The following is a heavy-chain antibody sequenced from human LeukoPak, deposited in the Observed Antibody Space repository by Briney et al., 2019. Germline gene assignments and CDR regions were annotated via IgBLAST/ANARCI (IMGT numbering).Heavy chain of an antibody. J-gene: IGHJ4*02. CDR2: ISGSGGST. CDR1: GFTFSSYA. D-gene: IGHD2-2*01. V-gene: IGHV3-23*01. CDR3: ATGRDIVVVPAWDY. Sequence: PGGSLRLSCAASGFTFSSYAMSWVRQAPGKGLEWVSAISGSGGSTYYADSVKGRFTISRDNSKNTLYLQMNSLRAEDTAVYYCATGRDIVVVPAWDYWGQGTLVTVSS.